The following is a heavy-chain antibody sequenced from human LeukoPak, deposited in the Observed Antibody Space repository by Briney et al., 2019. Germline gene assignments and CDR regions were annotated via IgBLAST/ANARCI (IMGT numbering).Heavy chain of an antibody. J-gene: IGHJ4*02. D-gene: IGHD6-6*01. CDR1: GGXISSYY. Sequence: PSETLSLTCTVSGGXISSYYWSWIRQPPGKGLEWIGYIYYSGSTNYNPSLKSRVTISVDTSKNQFSLRLSSVTAADTAVYYCANTHLAAPPFDYWGQGTLVTVSS. V-gene: IGHV4-59*08. CDR2: IYYSGST. CDR3: ANTHLAAPPFDY.